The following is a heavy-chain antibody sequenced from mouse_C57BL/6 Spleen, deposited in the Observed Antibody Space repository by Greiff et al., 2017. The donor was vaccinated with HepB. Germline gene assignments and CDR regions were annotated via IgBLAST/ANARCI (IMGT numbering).Heavy chain of an antibody. D-gene: IGHD4-1*01. V-gene: IGHV3-6*01. Sequence: EVQLQESGPGLVKPSQSLSLTCSVTGYSITSGYYWNWIRQFPGNKLEWMGYISYDGSNNYNPSLKNRISITRDTSKNQFFLKLNSVTTEDTATYYCARDRDWGDYYAMDYWGQGTSVTVSS. CDR1: GYSITSGYY. J-gene: IGHJ4*01. CDR3: ARDRDWGDYYAMDY. CDR2: ISYDGSN.